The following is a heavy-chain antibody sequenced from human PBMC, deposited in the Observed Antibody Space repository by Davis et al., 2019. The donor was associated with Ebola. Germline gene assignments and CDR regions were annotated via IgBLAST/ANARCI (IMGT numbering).Heavy chain of an antibody. CDR1: GGSVSSGYYY. CDR3: AKSPRRWWTTYYYYGMDV. Sequence: SETLSLTCTVSGGSVSSGYYYWSWVRQPPGKGLEWIGYIYYSGSTKNNPSLKSRLTISIDTSKNQFSLKLSSVTTADTAVYYCAKSPRRWWTTYYYYGMDVWGQGTLVTVSS. D-gene: IGHD2-15*01. V-gene: IGHV4-61*01. CDR2: IYYSGST. J-gene: IGHJ6*02.